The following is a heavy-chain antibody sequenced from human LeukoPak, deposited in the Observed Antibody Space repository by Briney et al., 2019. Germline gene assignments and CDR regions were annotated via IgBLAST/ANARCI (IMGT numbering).Heavy chain of an antibody. V-gene: IGHV4-61*02. CDR1: GGSISSGNYYSGSYY. J-gene: IGHJ5*02. CDR3: ARHVWTGNYRSKGFDP. CDR2: VDFSGRT. D-gene: IGHD3/OR15-3a*01. Sequence: SETLSLTCTVSGGSISSGNYYSGSYYWSWIRQPAGKGLEWIGRVDFSGRTNYNPSLKSRVTISVDRSKNQFSLKLSSVTAADTAVYYCARHVWTGNYRSKGFDPWGQGTLVTVSS.